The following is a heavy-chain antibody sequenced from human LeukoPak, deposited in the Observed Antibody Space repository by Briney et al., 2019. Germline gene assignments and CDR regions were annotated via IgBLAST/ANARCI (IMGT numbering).Heavy chain of an antibody. Sequence: PGGSLRLSCAASGFTFSSYSMNWVRQAPGKGLEWVSYISSSSSTIYYADSVKGRFTISRDNAKNSLYLQMNSLRDEDTAVYYCARDQDSSGYSGPSYWGQGTLVTVSS. J-gene: IGHJ4*02. CDR3: ARDQDSSGYSGPSY. D-gene: IGHD3-22*01. CDR1: GFTFSSYS. CDR2: ISSSSSTI. V-gene: IGHV3-48*02.